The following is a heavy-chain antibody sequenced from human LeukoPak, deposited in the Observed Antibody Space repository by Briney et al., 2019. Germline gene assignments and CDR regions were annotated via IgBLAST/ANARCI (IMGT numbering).Heavy chain of an antibody. CDR3: ARVVRCSSTSCYLSAGY. CDR1: GGTFSSYA. Sequence: PVKVSCKASGGTFSSYAISWVRQAPGQGLEWMGGIIPIFGTANYAQKFQGRVTITADESTSTAYMELSSLRSEDTAVYYCARVVRCSSTSCYLSAGYWGQGTLVTVSS. J-gene: IGHJ4*02. V-gene: IGHV1-69*13. CDR2: IIPIFGTA. D-gene: IGHD2-2*01.